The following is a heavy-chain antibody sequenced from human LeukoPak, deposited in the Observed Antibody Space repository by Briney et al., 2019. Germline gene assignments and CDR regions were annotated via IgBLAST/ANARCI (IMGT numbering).Heavy chain of an antibody. J-gene: IGHJ4*02. V-gene: IGHV7-4-1*02. CDR3: ARSANTQYSGSYYARY. CDR2: INTNTGNP. CDR1: GYTFTSYA. D-gene: IGHD1-26*01. Sequence: ASVKVSCKASGYTFTSYAMNWVRQAPGQGLEWMGWINTNTGNPTYAQGFTGRFVFSLDTSVSTAYLQISSLKAEDTAVYYCARSANTQYSGSYYARYWGQGTLVTVSS.